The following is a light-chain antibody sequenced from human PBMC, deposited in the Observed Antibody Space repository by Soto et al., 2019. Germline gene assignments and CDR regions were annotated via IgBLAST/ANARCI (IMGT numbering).Light chain of an antibody. Sequence: EIVFTQSPGTLSLSPGERATLSCRASQSVTSTFLAWYQQKPGQAPRLLIYDASSRSTGIPDRFSGSGSGTDFTLTISRLEPEDFAVYYCQQYGSSPGTFGQGTKVDIK. CDR1: QSVTSTF. CDR2: DAS. V-gene: IGKV3-20*01. J-gene: IGKJ1*01. CDR3: QQYGSSPGT.